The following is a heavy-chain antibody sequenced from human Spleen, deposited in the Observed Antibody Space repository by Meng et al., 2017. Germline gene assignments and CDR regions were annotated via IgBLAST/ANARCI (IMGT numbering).Heavy chain of an antibody. CDR3: ARGYDSSGPPEGFDY. V-gene: IGHV1-69*13. J-gene: IGHJ4*02. CDR1: GYTFTGYY. CDR2: IIPIFGTA. D-gene: IGHD3-22*01. Sequence: SVKVSCKASGYTFTGYYMHWVRQAPGQGLEWMGGIIPIFGTANYAQKFQGRVTITADESTSTAYMELSSLRSEDTAVYYCARGYDSSGPPEGFDYWGQGTLVTVSS.